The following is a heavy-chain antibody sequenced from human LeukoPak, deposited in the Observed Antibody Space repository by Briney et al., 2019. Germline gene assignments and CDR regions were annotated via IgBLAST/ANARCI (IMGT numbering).Heavy chain of an antibody. V-gene: IGHV3-74*01. CDR1: GFTFSGFW. J-gene: IGHJ4*02. CDR2: ISFDGSDA. CDR3: AKSSNPRGYDSYFDY. Sequence: GGSLRLSCAASGFTFSGFWMHWVRQAPGKGLVWVSCISFDGSDATYADSVKGRFTISRDNSKNTLYLQMNSLRAEDTAVYYCAKSSNPRGYDSYFDYWGQGTLVTVSS. D-gene: IGHD5-12*01.